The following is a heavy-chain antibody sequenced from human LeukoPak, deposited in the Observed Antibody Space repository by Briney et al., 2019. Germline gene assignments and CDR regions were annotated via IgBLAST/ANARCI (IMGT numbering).Heavy chain of an antibody. Sequence: ASVKVSCKASGYTFTGYYMHWVRQAPGQGLEWMGWINPNSGGTNYAQKFQGWVTMTRDTSISTAYMELSRLRSDDTAVYYCARGSGYGDYNYFDYWGQEPLVTVSS. CDR3: ARGSGYGDYNYFDY. D-gene: IGHD4-17*01. J-gene: IGHJ4*02. CDR2: INPNSGGT. CDR1: GYTFTGYY. V-gene: IGHV1-2*04.